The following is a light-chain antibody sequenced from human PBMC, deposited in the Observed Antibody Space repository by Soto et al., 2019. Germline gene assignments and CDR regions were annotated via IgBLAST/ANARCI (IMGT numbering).Light chain of an antibody. CDR2: SNN. J-gene: IGLJ2*01. CDR3: TSLDDRLGGVI. Sequence: QSVLTQPPSAFGTPGQKVFISCSGSSSNIGGTNYAYWYQQLPGAAPKLLMHSNNLRPSGVPERISGTKFGTAPSLTISGLRSEDEAVYYCTSLDDRLGGVIFGRGTKVTVL. V-gene: IGLV1-47*02. CDR1: SSNIGGTNY.